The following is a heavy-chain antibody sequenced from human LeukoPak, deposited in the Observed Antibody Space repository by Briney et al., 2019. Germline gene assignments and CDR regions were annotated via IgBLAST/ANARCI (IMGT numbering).Heavy chain of an antibody. CDR1: GFTFSTYW. Sequence: GGSLRLSCAASGFTFSTYWMSWVRQAPGKGLEWVANIRQDGSDKYYVDSVKGRFTISRDNAKNSLYLEMDSLRAEDTAVYYCVRMYTNNWLLWSWGQGTLVTVSS. J-gene: IGHJ5*02. V-gene: IGHV3-7*04. CDR2: IRQDGSDK. CDR3: VRMYTNNWLLWS. D-gene: IGHD6-13*01.